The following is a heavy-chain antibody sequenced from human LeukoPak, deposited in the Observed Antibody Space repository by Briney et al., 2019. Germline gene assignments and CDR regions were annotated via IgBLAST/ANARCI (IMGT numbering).Heavy chain of an antibody. Sequence: SETLSLTCTVSGGSISSGGYYWSWISQHPGKGLEWIGYIYYSGSTYYNPSLKSRVTISVDTSKNQFSLKLSSVTAADTAVYYCARLADSTTQGFDPWGQGTLVTVSS. V-gene: IGHV4-31*03. J-gene: IGHJ5*02. CDR3: ARLADSTTQGFDP. D-gene: IGHD4-17*01. CDR2: IYYSGST. CDR1: GGSISSGGYY.